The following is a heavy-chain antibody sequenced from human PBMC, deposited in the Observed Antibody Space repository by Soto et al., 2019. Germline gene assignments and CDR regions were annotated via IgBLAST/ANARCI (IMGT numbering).Heavy chain of an antibody. V-gene: IGHV4-4*02. CDR2: IYHSGST. D-gene: IGHD6-13*01. Sequence: PSETQSLTCAVSGGSISSSNWWSWVRQPPGKGLEWIGEIYHSGSTNYNPSLKSRVTISVDKSKNQFSLKLSSVTAADTAVYYCARDGRGTRGPRSSWYFGGSWFDPWGQGTLVTVSS. CDR1: GGSISSSNW. CDR3: ARDGRGTRGPRSSWYFGGSWFDP. J-gene: IGHJ5*02.